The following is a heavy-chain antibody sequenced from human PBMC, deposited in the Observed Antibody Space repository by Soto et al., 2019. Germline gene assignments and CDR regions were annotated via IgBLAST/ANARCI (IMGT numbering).Heavy chain of an antibody. CDR1: GGTFSSYA. CDR2: IIPIFGTA. CDR3: ARDPAPTYSSSREGPRLFDY. V-gene: IGHV1-69*13. Sequence: GASVKVSCKASGGTFSSYAISWVRQAPGQGLEWMGGIIPIFGTANYAQKFQGRVTITADESTSTAYMELSSLRSEDTAVYYCARDPAPTYSSSREGPRLFDYWGHGTLVTVSS. D-gene: IGHD6-13*01. J-gene: IGHJ4*01.